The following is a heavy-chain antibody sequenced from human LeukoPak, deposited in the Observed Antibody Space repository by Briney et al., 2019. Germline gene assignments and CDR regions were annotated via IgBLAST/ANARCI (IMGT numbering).Heavy chain of an antibody. CDR2: ILYDGSNK. Sequence: PGRSLRLSCAASGFTFSSYGMHWVRQAPGKGLEWVAVILYDGSNKYYADSVKGRFTISRDNSKNTLYLQMNRLRAEDTAVYYCARDGNTYYYDSREAFDIWGQGTMVTVSS. CDR3: ARDGNTYYYDSREAFDI. CDR1: GFTFSSYG. J-gene: IGHJ3*02. V-gene: IGHV3-33*05. D-gene: IGHD3-22*01.